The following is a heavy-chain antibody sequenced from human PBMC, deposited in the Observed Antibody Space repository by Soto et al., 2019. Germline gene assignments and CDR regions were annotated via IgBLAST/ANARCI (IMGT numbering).Heavy chain of an antibody. D-gene: IGHD3-22*01. CDR1: GFSFSSYD. Sequence: GGSLRLSCAASGFSFSSYDMHWVRQATGKGLEWVSAIGTAGDTYYPGSVKGRFTISRENAKNSLYLQMTSLRAGDTAVYYCARERVVSTYSYYAMDAWGQGPTVTV. CDR3: ARERVVSTYSYYAMDA. V-gene: IGHV3-13*01. J-gene: IGHJ6*02. CDR2: IGTAGDT.